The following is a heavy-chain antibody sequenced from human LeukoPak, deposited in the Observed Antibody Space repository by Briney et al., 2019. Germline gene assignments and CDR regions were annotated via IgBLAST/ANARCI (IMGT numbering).Heavy chain of an antibody. D-gene: IGHD3-10*01. CDR3: AREKPADYGSGSYDLQYYYFGMDV. CDR2: INNDGSST. CDR1: EFTISNYW. J-gene: IGHJ6*02. Sequence: PGGSLRLSCAASEFTISNYWMHWIRQAPGKGLVWVSRINNDGSSTSYADSVKCRFTVSRDNARRTVCLQMIRLGDEDTAVFYCAREKPADYGSGSYDLQYYYFGMDVWGQGATVTVSS. V-gene: IGHV3-74*01.